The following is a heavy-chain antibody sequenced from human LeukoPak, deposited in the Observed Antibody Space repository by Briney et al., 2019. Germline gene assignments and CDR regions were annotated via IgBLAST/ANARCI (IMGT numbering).Heavy chain of an antibody. Sequence: ASVKVSCKASGYTFTDYYIHWVRQAPGQGLEWMGWINPNSGGTNYAQRLQGRVTLTSDTSISTVYMDLNRLTSDDTAVYYCARDLAGEDFDYWGQGTLVTVSS. D-gene: IGHD6-19*01. J-gene: IGHJ4*02. CDR1: GYTFTDYY. CDR2: INPNSGGT. CDR3: ARDLAGEDFDY. V-gene: IGHV1-2*02.